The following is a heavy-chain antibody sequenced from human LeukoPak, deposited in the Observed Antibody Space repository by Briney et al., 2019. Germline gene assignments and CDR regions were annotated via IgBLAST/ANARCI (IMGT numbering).Heavy chain of an antibody. V-gene: IGHV4-39*01. CDR3: ARQPYDSSGSYYFDY. Sequence: SETLSLTCTVSGGSISSSRYYWGWIRQPPGKGLEWIGSVYYSGSTYYNPSLKSRVTISVDTSKNQLSLKLGSVTAADTAVYYCARQPYDSSGSYYFDYWGQGTLVTVSS. CDR2: VYYSGST. CDR1: GGSISSSRYY. D-gene: IGHD3-22*01. J-gene: IGHJ4*02.